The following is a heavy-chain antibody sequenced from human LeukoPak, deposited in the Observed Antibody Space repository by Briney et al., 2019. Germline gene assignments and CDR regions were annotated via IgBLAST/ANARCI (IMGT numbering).Heavy chain of an antibody. CDR3: ARVSANTYYYGSGSYQYFDY. Sequence: ASVKVSCKASGGTFSSYAICWVRQAPGQGLEWMGGIIPIFGTANYAQKFQGRVTITADESTSTAYMELSSLRSEDTAVYYCARVSANTYYYGSGSYQYFDYWGQGTLVTVSS. CDR2: IIPIFGTA. D-gene: IGHD3-10*01. J-gene: IGHJ4*02. V-gene: IGHV1-69*01. CDR1: GGTFSSYA.